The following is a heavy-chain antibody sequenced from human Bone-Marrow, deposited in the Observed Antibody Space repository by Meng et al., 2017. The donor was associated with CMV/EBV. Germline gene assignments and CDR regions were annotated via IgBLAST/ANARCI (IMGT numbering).Heavy chain of an antibody. CDR1: GFTCSNGW. CDR3: ATGGYYLDF. Sequence: LSWVGSGFTCSNGWMNWVRQAPGKGLEWVCRIKSKYDGGTIEYAAPVKGRFTISRDDSKNTVSLQMNSLQTEDTAVYYCATGGYYLDFWGLGILVTVSS. J-gene: IGHJ4*02. CDR2: IKSKYDGGTI. V-gene: IGHV3-15*07.